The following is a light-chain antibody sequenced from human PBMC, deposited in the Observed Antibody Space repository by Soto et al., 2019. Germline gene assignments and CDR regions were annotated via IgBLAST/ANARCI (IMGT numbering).Light chain of an antibody. Sequence: DIQMTMSPASLSASVGDRVTITCRASQGIRNDLGWYQQKPGKAPKRLIFAAVNLQSGVPSRFRGGGSGTHFTLTISSLQPDDFATYYCQHYNSYSEAFGQGTNVQI. CDR3: QHYNSYSEA. CDR1: QGIRND. J-gene: IGKJ1*01. V-gene: IGKV1-17*01. CDR2: AAV.